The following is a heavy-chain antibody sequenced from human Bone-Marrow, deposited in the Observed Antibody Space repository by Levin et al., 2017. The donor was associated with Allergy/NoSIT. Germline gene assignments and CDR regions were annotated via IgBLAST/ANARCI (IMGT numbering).Heavy chain of an antibody. CDR1: GFTVSSNY. Sequence: GGSLRLSCAASGFTVSSNYMSWVRHAPGKGLEWVTVIYSNSRTYYADSVKGRFTISRDNSKNTLYLQLNSLRAEDTAVYYCARDGPRASYYYYGLDVWGQGTTVTVSS. CDR3: ARDGPRASYYYYGLDV. CDR2: IYSNSRT. V-gene: IGHV3-66*01. J-gene: IGHJ6*02.